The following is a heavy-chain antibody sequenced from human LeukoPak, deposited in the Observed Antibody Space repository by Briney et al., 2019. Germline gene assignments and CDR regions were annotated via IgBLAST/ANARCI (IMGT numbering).Heavy chain of an antibody. CDR1: GGSISSGGYY. J-gene: IGHJ4*02. V-gene: IGHV4-30-2*01. D-gene: IGHD6-19*01. CDR2: IYHSGST. CDR3: ARGFIPPKYSSGWYYFDY. Sequence: SQTLSLTCTVSGGSISSGGYYWSWIRQPPGKGLQWIGYIYHSGSTYYNPSLKSRVTISVDRSKNQFSLNLNSVTAADTAVYSCARGFIPPKYSSGWYYFDYWGQGTLVTVSS.